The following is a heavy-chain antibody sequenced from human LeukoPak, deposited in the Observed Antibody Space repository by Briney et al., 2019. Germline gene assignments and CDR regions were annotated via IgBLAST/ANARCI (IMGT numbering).Heavy chain of an antibody. D-gene: IGHD3-10*01. CDR1: GYTFTSYG. CDR2: ISAYDGNT. V-gene: IGHV1-18*01. CDR3: ARDEPPRGFLWLGEFPPSSGMDV. J-gene: IGHJ6*03. Sequence: ASVKVSCKASGYTFTSYGISWVRQAPGQGLEWMGWISAYDGNTNYAQKLQGRVTMTTDTSTSTAYMELRSLRSDDTAVYYCARDEPPRGFLWLGEFPPSSGMDVWGKGTTVTVS.